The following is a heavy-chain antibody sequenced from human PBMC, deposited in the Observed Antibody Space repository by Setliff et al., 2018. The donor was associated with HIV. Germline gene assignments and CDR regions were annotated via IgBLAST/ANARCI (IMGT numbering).Heavy chain of an antibody. J-gene: IGHJ4*02. D-gene: IGHD3-10*01. CDR1: GFTFGDYA. CDR2: IRSKAYGGTT. Sequence: GGSLRLSCTASGFTFGDYAMSWVRQAPGQGLEWVGFIRSKAYGGTTEYAASVKGRFTISRDDSKSIAYLQMNSLKTEDTAVYFCTTSQEYYFGSGTPVDYWGQGTLVTVSS. CDR3: TTSQEYYFGSGTPVDY. V-gene: IGHV3-49*04.